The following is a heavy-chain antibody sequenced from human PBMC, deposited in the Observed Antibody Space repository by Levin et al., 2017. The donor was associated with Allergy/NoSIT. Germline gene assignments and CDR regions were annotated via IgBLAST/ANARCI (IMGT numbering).Heavy chain of an antibody. CDR3: ARHFGGNYYGLDV. Sequence: SQTFSLTCTVSGGSISGYYWSWIRQPPGKGLEWLAYIYYSRTTNYNPSLKSRATISGDMSKNQFSLRLSSVTAADTAVYYCARHFGGNYYGLDVWGQGTTVTVSS. D-gene: IGHD1-14*01. J-gene: IGHJ6*02. CDR1: GGSISGYY. V-gene: IGHV4-59*08. CDR2: IYYSRTT.